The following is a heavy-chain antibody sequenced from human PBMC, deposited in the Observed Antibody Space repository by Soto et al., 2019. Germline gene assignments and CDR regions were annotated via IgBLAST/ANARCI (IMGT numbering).Heavy chain of an antibody. J-gene: IGHJ5*02. V-gene: IGHV1-2*02. CDR2: INSNSGGT. CDR1: GYTFTGYY. Sequence: ASVKVSCKASGYTFTGYYMHWVRQAPGQGLEWMGWINSNSGGTNYAQKFQGRVTMTRDTSISTAYMELSRLRSDDTAVYYCARDLGIFGVVITREGSWFDPWGQGTLVTVSS. CDR3: ARDLGIFGVVITREGSWFDP. D-gene: IGHD3-3*01.